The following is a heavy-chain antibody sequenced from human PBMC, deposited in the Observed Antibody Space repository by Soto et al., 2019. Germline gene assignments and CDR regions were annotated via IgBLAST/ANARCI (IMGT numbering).Heavy chain of an antibody. D-gene: IGHD6-19*01. J-gene: IGHJ4*02. V-gene: IGHV1-69*13. CDR3: ARESGAVALYYFDY. Sequence: ASVKVSCKASGGTLSMYSISWVRQAPGQGLEWMGGIIPVFGTTNYAQKFQGRVTITADESTNTAYMELSSLRSEDTAVYYCARESGAVALYYFDYWGQGTLVTVSS. CDR1: GGTLSMYS. CDR2: IIPVFGTT.